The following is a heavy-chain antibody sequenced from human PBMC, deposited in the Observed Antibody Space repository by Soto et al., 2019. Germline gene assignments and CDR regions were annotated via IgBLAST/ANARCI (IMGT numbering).Heavy chain of an antibody. CDR3: ARRLARGVIGWFDP. Sequence: QLQLQESGPGLVKPSETLSLTCTVSGGSISSGTYYWGWIRQPPGKGLEWIGSLYYTGRTYYSPSLKSRVTISVDTSKYHFSLNLTSVTAADTAVYYCARRLARGVIGWFDPWGQGTLVTVSS. CDR2: LYYTGRT. D-gene: IGHD3-10*01. CDR1: GGSISSGTYY. V-gene: IGHV4-39*02. J-gene: IGHJ5*02.